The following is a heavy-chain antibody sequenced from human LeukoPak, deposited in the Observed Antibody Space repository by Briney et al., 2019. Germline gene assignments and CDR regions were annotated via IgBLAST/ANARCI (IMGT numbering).Heavy chain of an antibody. CDR3: ARGRITIFGVVIILFDY. V-gene: IGHV1-8*01. D-gene: IGHD3-3*01. Sequence: ASVKVSCKASGYTFTSYDINWVRQATGQGLEWMGWMNHNSGNTGYAQKFQGRVTMTRNTSISTAYMELSSLRSEDTAVYYCARGRITIFGVVIILFDYWGQGTLVTVSS. CDR2: MNHNSGNT. CDR1: GYTFTSYD. J-gene: IGHJ4*02.